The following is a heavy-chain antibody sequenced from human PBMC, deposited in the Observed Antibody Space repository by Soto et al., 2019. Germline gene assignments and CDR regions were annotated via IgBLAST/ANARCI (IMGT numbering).Heavy chain of an antibody. J-gene: IGHJ4*02. CDR2: ISGGGDTT. V-gene: IGHV3-23*01. Sequence: EVQLLESGGGLVQPGGYLRLSCAASGFTFNNYAMTWVRQAPGKGLEWVSAISGGGDTTSYADSVKGRFTVSRDGSKNTRYLQMSSLRAEDTALYYCAKGRGGSGSLTPRVDFWGQGTMVTVSS. CDR1: GFTFNNYA. CDR3: AKGRGGSGSLTPRVDF. D-gene: IGHD3-10*01.